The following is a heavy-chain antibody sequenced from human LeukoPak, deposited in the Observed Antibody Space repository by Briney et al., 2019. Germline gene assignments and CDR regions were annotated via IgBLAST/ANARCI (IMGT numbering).Heavy chain of an antibody. CDR1: GGSVSSGISY. J-gene: IGHJ4*02. V-gene: IGHV4-61*01. CDR3: ARERCSGGSCYLDY. D-gene: IGHD2-15*01. CDR2: ISDSGGS. Sequence: PSETLSLTCSVSGGSVSSGISYWSWIRQPPGEGLEWIAYISDSGGSDYNPSLRGRVTISLDTSKNQFSLRLTSVTAADTAVYYCARERCSGGSCYLDYWGQGTLVTVSS.